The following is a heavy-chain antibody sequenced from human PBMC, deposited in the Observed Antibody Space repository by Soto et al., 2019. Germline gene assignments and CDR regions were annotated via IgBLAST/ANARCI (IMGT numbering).Heavy chain of an antibody. J-gene: IGHJ4*02. CDR2: IYWNDDK. Sequence: SCPTLVNPTQTLTLTCTFSGFSFTTGGVGVGWIRQPPGKALEWLALIYWNDDKRYSPSLMSRLTIMKDTSKNQVVLTMTNMDPVDTATYYCAYTRYTSSSSWGQGALVTVS. V-gene: IGHV2-5*01. CDR3: AYTRYTSSSS. D-gene: IGHD6-6*01. CDR1: GFSFTTGGVG.